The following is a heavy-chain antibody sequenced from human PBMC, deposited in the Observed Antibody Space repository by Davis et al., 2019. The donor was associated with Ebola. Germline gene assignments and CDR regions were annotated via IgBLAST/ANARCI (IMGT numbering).Heavy chain of an antibody. CDR2: ISYDGSNK. Sequence: PGGSLRLSWAASGFTCSSYAMHWVRQAPGKGLEWVAVISYDGSNKYCADCVKGRFTISRDNSKNTLYLQMNSLRAEDTAVYYCAREALYSSGSPPDYWGQGTLVTVSS. J-gene: IGHJ4*02. CDR1: GFTCSSYA. V-gene: IGHV3-30-3*01. CDR3: AREALYSSGSPPDY. D-gene: IGHD6-19*01.